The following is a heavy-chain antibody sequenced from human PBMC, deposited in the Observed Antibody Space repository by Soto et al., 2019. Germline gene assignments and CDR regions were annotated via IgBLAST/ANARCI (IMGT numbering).Heavy chain of an antibody. CDR3: ARVITIFGVVMPGSPNYMDV. CDR1: GYTFTNYY. V-gene: IGHV1-46*01. CDR2: INPSGGST. D-gene: IGHD3-3*01. Sequence: ASVKVSCKASGYTFTNYYIHWVRQAPGQGLEWMGFINPSGGSTDYAQAFHGRVTMTGDTSTTTGYMELRSLTSEDTAVYYCARVITIFGVVMPGSPNYMDVWGKGPTVTV. J-gene: IGHJ6*03.